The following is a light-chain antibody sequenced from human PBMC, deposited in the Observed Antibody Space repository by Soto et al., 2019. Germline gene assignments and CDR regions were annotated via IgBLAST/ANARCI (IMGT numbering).Light chain of an antibody. CDR1: NSNIGAGSD. J-gene: IGLJ1*01. Sequence: QAVVTQPPSVSGAPGQRVTISCTGSNSNIGAGSDVHWYQQLPGTAPKLLMSNNNNRPSGVPDRFSGSKSGASASLAITGLQAEDDADYYCQSYDSLSSYVFGTGTKVTVL. V-gene: IGLV1-40*03. CDR2: NNN. CDR3: QSYDSLSSYV.